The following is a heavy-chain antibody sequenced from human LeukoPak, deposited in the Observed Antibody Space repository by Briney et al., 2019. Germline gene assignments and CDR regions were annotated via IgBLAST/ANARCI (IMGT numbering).Heavy chain of an antibody. J-gene: IGHJ6*03. CDR2: IYYSGST. CDR1: GDSISSGDYY. V-gene: IGHV4-61*08. Sequence: PSETLSLTCTVSGDSISSGDYYWSWIRQPPGKGLEWIGYIYYSGSTNYNPSLKSRVTISVDTSKNQSSLKLSSVTAADTAVYYCARTTEAHSWRTRYYDYYMDVWGKGTTVTVSS. D-gene: IGHD6-13*01. CDR3: ARTTEAHSWRTRYYDYYMDV.